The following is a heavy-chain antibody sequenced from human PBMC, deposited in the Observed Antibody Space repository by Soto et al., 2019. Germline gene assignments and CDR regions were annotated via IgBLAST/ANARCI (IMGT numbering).Heavy chain of an antibody. Sequence: TSVKVSCKASGYSFTSYAMHWVRQAPGQRLEWMGWINAGNGNTKYSQKFQGRVTITRDTSASTAYMELSSLRSEDTAVYYCARDRSGYCSGGSCYYWFDPWGQGTLVTLS. J-gene: IGHJ5*02. CDR3: ARDRSGYCSGGSCYYWFDP. V-gene: IGHV1-3*01. CDR2: INAGNGNT. D-gene: IGHD2-15*01. CDR1: GYSFTSYA.